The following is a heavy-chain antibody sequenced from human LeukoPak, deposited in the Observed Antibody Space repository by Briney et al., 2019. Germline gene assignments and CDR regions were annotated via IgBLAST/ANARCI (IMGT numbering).Heavy chain of an antibody. J-gene: IGHJ4*02. V-gene: IGHV3-11*01. Sequence: GGSLRLSCAASGFCFKDYYFSWIRQAPGKGLEWVSFINVNGAAMYYADSVKGRFTISRDNAKNSVYLEMNTLRAEDTAVYYCARGPRILAAGSYYFDYWGQGSLVTVSS. D-gene: IGHD6-13*01. CDR1: GFCFKDYY. CDR2: INVNGAAM. CDR3: ARGPRILAAGSYYFDY.